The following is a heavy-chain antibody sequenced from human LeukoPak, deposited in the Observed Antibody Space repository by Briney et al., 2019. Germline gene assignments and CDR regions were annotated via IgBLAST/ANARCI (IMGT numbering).Heavy chain of an antibody. D-gene: IGHD3-3*01. CDR2: IYYSGST. V-gene: IGHV4-59*01. Sequence: SETLSLTCTVSGGSISSYYWSWIRQPPGKGLEWIGYIYYSGSTNYNPSLKSRVTISVDTSKNQFSLKLSSVTAADTAVYYRARGGGRDGTYYDFWSGYNYYGMDVWGQGTTVTVSS. J-gene: IGHJ6*02. CDR1: GGSISSYY. CDR3: ARGGGRDGTYYDFWSGYNYYGMDV.